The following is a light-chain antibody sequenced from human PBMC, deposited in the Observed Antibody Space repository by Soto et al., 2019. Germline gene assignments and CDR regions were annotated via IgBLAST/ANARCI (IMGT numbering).Light chain of an antibody. J-gene: IGKJ1*01. CDR1: QTLSSRH. V-gene: IGKV3-20*01. CDR3: QQYGYSRT. Sequence: VLTQSPGTLSLSPGERATLSCRASQTLSSRHLAWYQQKPGRAPRLLIYGSSSRATDIPDRFSGSGSGTDFTLTISTLEPEDFAIYYCQQYGYSRTFGQGTKVDIK. CDR2: GSS.